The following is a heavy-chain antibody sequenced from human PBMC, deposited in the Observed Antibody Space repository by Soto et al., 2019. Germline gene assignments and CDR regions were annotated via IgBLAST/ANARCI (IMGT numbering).Heavy chain of an antibody. Sequence: QVQLVQSGAELRKPGSSVKVSCKASGGTFSDSTINWVRQAPGQRLEWMGGIIPIFDTANYAEKFQGRVTITADESTSTSFMEVSSLRSEDTAVYYCARNVTLTGYSYGMDVWGQGTMVTGSS. CDR1: GGTFSDST. D-gene: IGHD2-8*01. CDR3: ARNVTLTGYSYGMDV. V-gene: IGHV1-69*01. J-gene: IGHJ6*02. CDR2: IIPIFDTA.